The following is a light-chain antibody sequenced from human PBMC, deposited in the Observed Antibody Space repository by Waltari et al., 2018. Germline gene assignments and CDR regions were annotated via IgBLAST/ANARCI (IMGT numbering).Light chain of an antibody. Sequence: ELVMTQSPDTLSVSPGGRATLSCRASQSTATNLAWYQQRRGQAPRLLIFDASTRATSISGRFSGSGSGTEFTLTISSLQSDDSAVYYCQQYNRWPPITFGQGTRLEIK. J-gene: IGKJ5*01. CDR2: DAS. CDR3: QQYNRWPPIT. V-gene: IGKV3-15*01. CDR1: QSTATN.